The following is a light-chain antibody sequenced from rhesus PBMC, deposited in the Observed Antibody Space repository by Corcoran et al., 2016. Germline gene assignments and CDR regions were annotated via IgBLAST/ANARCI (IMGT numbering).Light chain of an antibody. Sequence: EIVMTQSPATLSLSPGEPATLSCRASESVGSSFAWYQQQPGQVPKLLVPRAYFRANGLPDRFSGSGSRTEFTLTISSLEPEDVGVYHWQQYNDLRALTFGGGTKVEIK. CDR1: ESVGSS. CDR2: RAY. V-gene: IGKV3-40*03. CDR3: QQYNDLRALT. J-gene: IGKJ4*01.